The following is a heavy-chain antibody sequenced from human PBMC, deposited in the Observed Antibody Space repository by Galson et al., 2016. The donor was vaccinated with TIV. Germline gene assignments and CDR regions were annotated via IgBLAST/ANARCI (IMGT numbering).Heavy chain of an antibody. D-gene: IGHD5-24*01. CDR1: GGSFTNYY. J-gene: IGHJ3*01. V-gene: IGHV4-59*13. Sequence: SETLSLTCTVCGGSFTNYYWTWIRQSPGKGLEWIGYVYSSGSTNYNPSLKSRVNLSLDTCRRQFSLKLWSVTAADTAVYYCAGEMASISSHAFDVWGPGTMGTVSS. CDR3: AGEMASISSHAFDV. CDR2: VYSSGST.